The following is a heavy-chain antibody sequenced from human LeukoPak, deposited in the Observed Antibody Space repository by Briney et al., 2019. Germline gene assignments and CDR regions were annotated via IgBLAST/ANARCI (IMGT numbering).Heavy chain of an antibody. CDR1: GFTFSTYW. CDR3: ARPSSRDSMFDAFDI. Sequence: GGSLRLSCAASGFTFSTYWMYWVRQAPGKGLVWVSRINSDGSVTTYPDYVKGRFTISRDNAKTTVYLQMNSLRAEDTAVYYCARPSSRDSMFDAFDIWGQGRMVTVSS. J-gene: IGHJ3*02. CDR2: INSDGSVT. D-gene: IGHD6-13*01. V-gene: IGHV3-74*01.